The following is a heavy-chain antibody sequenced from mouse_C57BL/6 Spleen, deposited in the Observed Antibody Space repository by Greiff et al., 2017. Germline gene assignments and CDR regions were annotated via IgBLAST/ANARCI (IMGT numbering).Heavy chain of an antibody. CDR2: ISSGGDYI. J-gene: IGHJ2*01. V-gene: IGHV5-9-1*02. Sequence: EVHLVESGEGLVKPGGSLKLSCAASGFTFSSYAMSWVRQTPEKRLEWVAYISSGGDYIYYADTVKGRFTISRDNARNTLYLQMSSLKSEDTAMYYCTREDYGYYYFDYWGQGTTLTVSS. CDR3: TREDYGYYYFDY. CDR1: GFTFSSYA. D-gene: IGHD2-2*01.